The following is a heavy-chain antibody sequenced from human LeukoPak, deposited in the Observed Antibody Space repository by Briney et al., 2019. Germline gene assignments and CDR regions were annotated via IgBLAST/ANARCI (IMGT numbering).Heavy chain of an antibody. CDR3: AREGDDSSGYYTNYWYFDL. CDR1: GFTFSSYA. Sequence: PGGSLRLSCAASGFTFSSYAMSWVRQAPGKGLEWVSAISGSGGSTYYADSVKGRFTISRDNSKNTLYLQMNSLRAEDTAVYYCAREGDDSSGYYTNYWYFDLWGRGTLVTVSS. CDR2: ISGSGGST. J-gene: IGHJ2*01. D-gene: IGHD3-22*01. V-gene: IGHV3-23*01.